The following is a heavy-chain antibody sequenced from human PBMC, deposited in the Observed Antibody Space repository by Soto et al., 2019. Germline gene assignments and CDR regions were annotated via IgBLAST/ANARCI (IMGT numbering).Heavy chain of an antibody. CDR2: VISSNGTT. CDR3: VRDGGKSGFDP. CDR1: GYPFTGSY. Sequence: QVRLMQSGAEVKKPGASVKVSCKASGYPFTGSYINWVRQAPGQGPEWMGWVISSNGTTNYAQKFRDRVTMTTDRFTTTAYMELTSLTSEDTATYFCVRDGGKSGFDPWGQGTLVTVPS. J-gene: IGHJ5*02. V-gene: IGHV1-18*04. D-gene: IGHD1-26*01.